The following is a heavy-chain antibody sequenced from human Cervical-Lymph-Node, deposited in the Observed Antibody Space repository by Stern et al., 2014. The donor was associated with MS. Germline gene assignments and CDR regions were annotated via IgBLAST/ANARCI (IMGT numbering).Heavy chain of an antibody. D-gene: IGHD4-17*01. CDR1: GGTLSGHS. CDR3: ARVSTDGDYGWFFDS. V-gene: IGHV1-69*01. J-gene: IGHJ4*02. CDR2: IIPIFGTE. Sequence: QMQLVQSGAGVKKPGSSVKVSCKASGGTLSGHSISWVRQAPGQGLEWMGGIIPIFGTENYAQSFQGRVSVYVDESTGTASLELSSLRYDDTAVYYCARVSTDGDYGWFFDSWGQGTLVTVSS.